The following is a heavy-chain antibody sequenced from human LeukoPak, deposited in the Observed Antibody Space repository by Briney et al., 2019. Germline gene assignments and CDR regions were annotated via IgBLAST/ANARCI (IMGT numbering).Heavy chain of an antibody. D-gene: IGHD4-11*01. CDR1: GFTVRSNY. Sequence: XGSLRLSCAASGFTVRSNYMSWVRQAPGKGLEWVSVIYSAGSTYYADSVKGRFTISRDNSKNTLYLQVNSLRAEDTAVYYCAVQSAWGQGTTVTVSS. J-gene: IGHJ6*02. CDR3: AVQSA. V-gene: IGHV3-53*01. CDR2: IYSAGST.